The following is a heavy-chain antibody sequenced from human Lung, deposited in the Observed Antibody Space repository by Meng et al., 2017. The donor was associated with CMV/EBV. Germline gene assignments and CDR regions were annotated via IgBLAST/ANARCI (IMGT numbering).Heavy chain of an antibody. CDR2: IIPILGIA. CDR1: GGTFSSYA. V-gene: IGHV1-69*10. J-gene: IGHJ4*02. D-gene: IGHD6-13*01. Sequence: KAAGGTFSSYAISGVQQAPGQGLEWMGGIIPILGIANYAKKFQGRVTITADKSTSTAYMELSSLRSEDTAVYYCARDRGGKAAAGGYWGQGTLVTVSS. CDR3: ARDRGGKAAAGGY.